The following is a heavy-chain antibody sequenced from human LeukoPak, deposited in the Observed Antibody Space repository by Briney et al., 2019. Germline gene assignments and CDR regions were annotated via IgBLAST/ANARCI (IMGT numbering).Heavy chain of an antibody. J-gene: IGHJ5*02. Sequence: GGSLRLSCAASGFTFSDYWMNWVRQAPGKGLEWVASIKQDGSEQYYVDSVRGRFTISRDNAQTSLYLQMNSLRAEDTAVYYCARASDPWLQLTWGQGTLVTVSS. CDR3: ARASDPWLQLT. V-gene: IGHV3-7*05. CDR1: GFTFSDYW. D-gene: IGHD5-24*01. CDR2: IKQDGSEQ.